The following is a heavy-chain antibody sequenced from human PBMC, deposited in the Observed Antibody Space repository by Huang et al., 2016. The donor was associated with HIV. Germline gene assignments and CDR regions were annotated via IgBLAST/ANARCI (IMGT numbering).Heavy chain of an antibody. D-gene: IGHD3-22*01. CDR2: MNPKSGNT. Sequence: QVQLVQSGAEVKKPGASVKVSCKASGFTFSNYDFNWVRQASGQGLEWMGWMNPKSGNTCYAQKFQGRVTITRNTSITTAYMELRSLRSEDTAVYYCARARGYLYDSTGYYSRYYFDTWGQGTLVTVSS. J-gene: IGHJ4*02. V-gene: IGHV1-8*03. CDR3: ARARGYLYDSTGYYSRYYFDT. CDR1: GFTFSNYD.